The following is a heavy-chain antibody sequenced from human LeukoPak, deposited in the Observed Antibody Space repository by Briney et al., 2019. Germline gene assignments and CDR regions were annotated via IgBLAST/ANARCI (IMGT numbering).Heavy chain of an antibody. J-gene: IGHJ4*02. V-gene: IGHV4-30-2*01. CDR1: GGSISSGGYY. CDR2: IYHSGST. D-gene: IGHD1-26*01. CDR3: ARDRSSGGSPAN. Sequence: SQTLSLTCTVSGGSISSGGYYWSWIRQPPGKGLEWIGYIYHSGSTYYNPSHKSRVTISVDRSKNQFSLKLSSVTAADTAVYYCARDRSSGGSPANWGQGTLVTVSS.